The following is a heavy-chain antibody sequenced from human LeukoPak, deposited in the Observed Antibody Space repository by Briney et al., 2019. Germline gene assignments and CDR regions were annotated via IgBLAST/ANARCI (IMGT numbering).Heavy chain of an antibody. CDR1: GGSISSYY. CDR2: IYYSGST. J-gene: IGHJ5*02. D-gene: IGHD2-2*02. CDR3: ARSTHEYRWNWFDP. V-gene: IGHV4-59*01. Sequence: SETLSLTCTVSGGSISSYYWSWIRQPPGKGLEWIGYIYYSGSTNYNPSLKSRVTISVDTSKNQFSLKLSSVTAADTAVYYCARSTHEYRWNWFDPWGQGTLVTVSS.